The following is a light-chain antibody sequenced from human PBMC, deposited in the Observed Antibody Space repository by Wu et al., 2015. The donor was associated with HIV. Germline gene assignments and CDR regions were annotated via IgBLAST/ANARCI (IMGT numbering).Light chain of an antibody. J-gene: IGKJ5*01. CDR1: QSVSSY. Sequence: EIVMTQSPATLSVSPGERATLSCRASQSVSSYLAWYQQKAGQAPRLLIYGASNRATGIPARFSGSGSGTEFTLTISSMQSEDFAVYYCQQYNNWPPFTFGQGHDWXLN. V-gene: IGKV3-15*01. CDR3: QQYNNWPPFT. CDR2: GAS.